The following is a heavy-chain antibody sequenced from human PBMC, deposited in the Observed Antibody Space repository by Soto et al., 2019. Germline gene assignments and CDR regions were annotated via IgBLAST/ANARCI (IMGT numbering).Heavy chain of an antibody. D-gene: IGHD3-3*01. CDR3: ARIISAYDFWSGYSYYGMDV. CDR1: GYTFTSYY. V-gene: IGHV1-46*01. Sequence: ASVKVSCKASGYTFTSYYMHWVRQAPGQGLEWMGIINPSGGSTSYAQKFQGRVTMTRDTSTSTVYMELSSLRSEDTAVYYCARIISAYDFWSGYSYYGMDVWGQGTTVTVSS. J-gene: IGHJ6*02. CDR2: INPSGGST.